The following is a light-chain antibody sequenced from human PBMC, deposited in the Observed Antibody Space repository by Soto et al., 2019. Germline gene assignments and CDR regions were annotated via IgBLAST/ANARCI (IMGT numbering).Light chain of an antibody. J-gene: IGKJ5*01. CDR3: QQYGNSIPIT. CDR1: QSVSNNY. Sequence: EIVLTQSPGTLSLSPGERATLSCRAIQSVSNNYLAWYQQKPGQAPRLLIYGAFSRATGIPDRFSGSGSGTDFTLTISRLEPEDFAVYYCQQYGNSIPITFGQGTRLEI. CDR2: GAF. V-gene: IGKV3-20*01.